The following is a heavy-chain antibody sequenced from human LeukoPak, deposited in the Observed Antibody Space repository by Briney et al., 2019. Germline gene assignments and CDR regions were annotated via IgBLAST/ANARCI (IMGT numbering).Heavy chain of an antibody. CDR2: INQVASEK. CDR3: VRDGGYYGPDS. J-gene: IGHJ4*02. CDR1: GFTISFYW. Sequence: GGSLRLSCAASGFTISFYWMSWVRQAPGKGLEWVANINQVASEKNYVDSVKGRFTISRDDAKNSLYLQMNSVRAEDTAMYYCVRDGGYYGPDSWGQGALVSVSS. V-gene: IGHV3-7*04. D-gene: IGHD3-10*01.